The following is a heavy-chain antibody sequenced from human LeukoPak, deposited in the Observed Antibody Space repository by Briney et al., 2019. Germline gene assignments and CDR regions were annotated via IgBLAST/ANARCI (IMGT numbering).Heavy chain of an antibody. D-gene: IGHD2-15*01. Sequence: DYYWGWIRQPPGKGLEWVSFISSSSITIYYADSVKGRFTISRDNAEKSLYLQMNSLRAEDTAVYYCARDRGGSYSAIDYWGQGTLVTVSS. CDR3: ARDRGGSYSAIDY. CDR2: ISSSSITI. J-gene: IGHJ4*02. V-gene: IGHV3-11*04. CDR1: DYY.